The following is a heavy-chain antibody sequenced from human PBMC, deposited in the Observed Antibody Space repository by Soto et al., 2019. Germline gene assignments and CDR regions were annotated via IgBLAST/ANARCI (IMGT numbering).Heavy chain of an antibody. CDR3: ARGGLRLWPYYYYYGMDV. D-gene: IGHD3-10*01. V-gene: IGHV4-34*01. J-gene: IGHJ6*02. Sequence: QVQLQQWGAGLLKPSETLSLTCAVYGGSFSGYYWSWIRQPPGKGLEWIGEINHSGSTNYNPSLKSRVTISVDTSKNQFSLKLSSVTAADTAVYYCARGGLRLWPYYYYYGMDVWGQGTTVTGSS. CDR2: INHSGST. CDR1: GGSFSGYY.